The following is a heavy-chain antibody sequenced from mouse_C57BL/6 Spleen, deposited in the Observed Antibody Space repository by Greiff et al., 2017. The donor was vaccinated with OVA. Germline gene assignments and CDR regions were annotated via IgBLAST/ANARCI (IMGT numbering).Heavy chain of an antibody. CDR1: GFTFSSYT. CDR2: ISGGGGNT. CDR3: ARPDRFYYAMDY. Sequence: DVMLVESGGGLVKPGGSLKLSCAASGFTFSSYTMSWVRQTPEKRLEWVATISGGGGNTYYPDSVKGRFTISRDNAKNTLYLQMSSLRSEDTALYYCARPDRFYYAMDYWGQGTSVTVSS. J-gene: IGHJ4*01. V-gene: IGHV5-9*01.